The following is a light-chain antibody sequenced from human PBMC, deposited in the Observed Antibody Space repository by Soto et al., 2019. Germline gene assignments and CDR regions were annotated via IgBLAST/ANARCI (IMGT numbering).Light chain of an antibody. V-gene: IGKV3-20*01. CDR1: QSVSSSY. CDR2: GES. Sequence: EIVLTQSPGTLSLSPGERATLSCRASQSVSSSYLAWYQQKPGQAPRLLIYGESSRATGIPDRFSGSGSGTDFTLTISRLEPEDFAVYYCQQFGSSSWTFGQGTK. CDR3: QQFGSSSWT. J-gene: IGKJ1*01.